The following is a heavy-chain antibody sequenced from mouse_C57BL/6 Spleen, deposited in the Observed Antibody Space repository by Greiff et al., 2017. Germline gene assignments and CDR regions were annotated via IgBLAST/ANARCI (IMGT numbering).Heavy chain of an antibody. D-gene: IGHD1-1*01. J-gene: IGHJ2*01. CDR2: INYDGSST. CDR3: SRGPLYSGSSPYYFDY. CDR1: GFTFSDYY. Sequence: EVKLVESEGGLVQPGSSMKLSCTASGFTFSDYYMAWVRQVPEKGLEWVANINYDGSSTYYLDFLKSRFIISRDNAKNILYLQMSSLKSEDTATYYCSRGPLYSGSSPYYFDYWGQGTTLTVSS. V-gene: IGHV5-16*01.